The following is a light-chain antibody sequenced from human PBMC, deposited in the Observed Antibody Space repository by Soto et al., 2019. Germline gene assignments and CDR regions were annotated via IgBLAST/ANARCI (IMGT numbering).Light chain of an antibody. CDR3: QVWDNSSDHPV. CDR1: NIGGRS. J-gene: IGLJ2*01. V-gene: IGLV3-21*04. CDR2: YDT. Sequence: SYELTQPPSVSVAPGKTATIFWGGNNIGGRSVHWYQQKPGQAPVVVIYYDTDRPSGIPERFSGSNSGNTATLIINRVEAGDEADYFCQVWDNSSDHPVFGGGTKLTVL.